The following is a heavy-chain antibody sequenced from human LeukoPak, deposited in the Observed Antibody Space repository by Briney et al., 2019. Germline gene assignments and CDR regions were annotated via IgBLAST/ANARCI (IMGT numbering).Heavy chain of an antibody. CDR3: ARDSSTIFDY. V-gene: IGHV3-48*03. J-gene: IGHJ4*02. CDR1: GFTFSSYE. CDR2: ISSSGSTI. D-gene: IGHD2-2*01. Sequence: GGSLRLSCAASGFTFSSYEMNWVRQAPGKGLEWVSYISSSGSTIYYADSVKGRFTISRDNAKNSVYLQMNSLRAEDTAVYYCARDSSTIFDYWGQGTLVPVSS.